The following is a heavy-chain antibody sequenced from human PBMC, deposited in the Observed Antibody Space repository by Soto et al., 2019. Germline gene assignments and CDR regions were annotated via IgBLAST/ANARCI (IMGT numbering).Heavy chain of an antibody. CDR3: ARDSAVGSSKRGFEY. CDR2: IYNTGNT. D-gene: IGHD2-2*01. Sequence: VQLQESGPRLVRPSETLSLSCTVSGGSISGYYWNWIRQPPGRGLEWIGYIYNTGNTNYNPSLKSRVSISVDSTKNQVSLILRAVTAEDTALYYSARDSAVGSSKRGFEYWGQGTLVTVSS. CDR1: GGSISGYY. V-gene: IGHV4-59*01. J-gene: IGHJ4*02.